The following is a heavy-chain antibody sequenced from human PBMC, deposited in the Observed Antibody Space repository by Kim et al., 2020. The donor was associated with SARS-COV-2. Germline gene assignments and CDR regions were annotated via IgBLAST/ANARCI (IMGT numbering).Heavy chain of an antibody. CDR3: ASHRNYDVLSGYPYLDFD. D-gene: IGHD3-9*01. CDR1: GGSISNYF. CDR2: IYYSGST. Sequence: SETLSLTCTVSGGSISNYFWSWIRQPPGKGLEWLWSIYYSGSTKYKPSLKSRVTMSVDTSKNQFPLKLTPVTAADAAVYYCASHRNYDVLSGYPYLDFD. V-gene: IGHV4-59*08. J-gene: IGHJ4*01.